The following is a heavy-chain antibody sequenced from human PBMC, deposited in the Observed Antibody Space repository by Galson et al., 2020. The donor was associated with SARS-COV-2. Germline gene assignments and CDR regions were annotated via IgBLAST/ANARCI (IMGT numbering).Heavy chain of an antibody. CDR2: ISYDGSNK. J-gene: IGHJ4*02. CDR3: ARVGYSGYEYMDY. D-gene: IGHD5-12*01. Sequence: GGSLRLSCAASGFTFSSYAMHWVRQAPGKGLEWVAVISYDGSNKYYADSVKGRFTISRDNSKNTLYLQMNSLRAEDTAVYYCARVGYSGYEYMDYWGQGALVRVSS. V-gene: IGHV3-30-3*01. CDR1: GFTFSSYA.